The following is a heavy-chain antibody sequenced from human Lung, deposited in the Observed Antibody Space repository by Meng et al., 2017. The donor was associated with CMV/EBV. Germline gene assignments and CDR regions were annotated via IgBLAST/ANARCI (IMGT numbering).Heavy chain of an antibody. CDR3: SSPTTLSRSVAF. J-gene: IGHJ4*02. CDR2: IRTRGYGATT. CDR1: GFMFRDYP. Sequence: SCAASGFMFRDYPMTWVRQAPGRGLEWVALIRTRGYGATTEYAASVKGRFTVSRDDSNSIVYLQMNSLKTEDTAVYFCSSPTTLSRSVAFWGQGTLVTVSS. V-gene: IGHV3-49*04. D-gene: IGHD4-11*01.